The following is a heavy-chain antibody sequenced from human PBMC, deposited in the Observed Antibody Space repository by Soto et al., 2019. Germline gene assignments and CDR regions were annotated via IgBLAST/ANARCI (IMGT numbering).Heavy chain of an antibody. Sequence: SETLSLTCTVSGGSISSSSYYWGWIRQPPGKGLEWIGXXYYSGSTYYNPSLKSRVTISVDTSKNQFSLKLSSVTAADTAVYYCATPSCSGGSCYSAFAYYYGMDVWGQGTTVTVSS. CDR1: GGSISSSSYY. J-gene: IGHJ6*02. CDR3: ATPSCSGGSCYSAFAYYYGMDV. V-gene: IGHV4-39*01. D-gene: IGHD2-15*01. CDR2: XYYSGST.